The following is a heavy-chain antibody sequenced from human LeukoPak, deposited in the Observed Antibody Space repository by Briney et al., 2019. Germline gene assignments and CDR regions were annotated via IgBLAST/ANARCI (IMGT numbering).Heavy chain of an antibody. CDR3: ATAHLAAAGTHFDY. J-gene: IGHJ4*02. V-gene: IGHV1-24*01. Sequence: ASVKVSCKVSGYTLNELSMHWVRQAPGKGLEWMGGFDPEDGETIYAQKFQGRVTMTEDTSTDTAYMELSSLRSEDTAVYYCATAHLAAAGTHFDYWGQGTLVTVSS. CDR2: FDPEDGET. D-gene: IGHD6-13*01. CDR1: GYTLNELS.